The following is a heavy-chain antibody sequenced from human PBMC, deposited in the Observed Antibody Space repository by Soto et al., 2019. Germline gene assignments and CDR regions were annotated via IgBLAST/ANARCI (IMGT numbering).Heavy chain of an antibody. V-gene: IGHV1-69*06. CDR1: GGTFSSYA. J-gene: IGHJ4*02. Sequence: QVQLVQSGAEVKKPGSSVKVSCKASGGTFSSYAISWVRQAPGQGLEWMGGIIPIFGTANYAQKFQGRVTITADKSTSTAYMELRSLRSEDTAVYYCAREITGTLTNSVFDYWGQGTLGTVSS. CDR2: IIPIFGTA. D-gene: IGHD1-20*01. CDR3: AREITGTLTNSVFDY.